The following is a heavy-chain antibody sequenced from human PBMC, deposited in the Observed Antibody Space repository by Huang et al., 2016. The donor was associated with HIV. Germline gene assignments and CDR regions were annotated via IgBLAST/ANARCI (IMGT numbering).Heavy chain of an antibody. V-gene: IGHV3-30*18. J-gene: IGHJ4*02. CDR3: AKDGADEEWDIDY. D-gene: IGHD1-26*01. CDR2: ISYDGSNK. CDR1: GFSFSNYG. Sequence: VQLVESGGGVVQPGRSLRLACAASGFSFSNYGLHWVRQAPGTGRQWVAVISYDGSNKYYSHSVKGRFTISRDTSENKVYLQMNSLRHEDTAVYYCAKDGADEEWDIDYWGQGTLVTVSS.